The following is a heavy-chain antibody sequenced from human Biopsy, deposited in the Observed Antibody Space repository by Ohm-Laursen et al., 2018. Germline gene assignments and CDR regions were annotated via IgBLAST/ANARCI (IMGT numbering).Heavy chain of an antibody. CDR2: IYSGGNT. CDR3: ARGRRTSGWPYFDS. D-gene: IGHD6-19*01. Sequence: SDTLSLTCSVSGDSLTSGPENWSWIRQSPGQGLEYIGFIYSGGNTNYNPSLKNRVTMSVDTSKNQFYLKLYSVTAADTAVYYCARGRRTSGWPYFDSWGQGTQVTVSS. CDR1: GDSLTSGPEN. J-gene: IGHJ4*02. V-gene: IGHV4-61*01.